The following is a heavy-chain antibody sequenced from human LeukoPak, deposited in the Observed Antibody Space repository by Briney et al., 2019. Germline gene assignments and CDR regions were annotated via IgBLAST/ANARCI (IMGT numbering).Heavy chain of an antibody. D-gene: IGHD2-2*01. Sequence: PSETLSLTCSVSSGSINSSSYYWGWIRQPPGKGLEWIGTIYYSGSTYYNPSLKSRITTSVDTSKNQFSLNLTSVTAADTAVYYCARQVASKYQLLLQFDYWGQGTLVTVSS. V-gene: IGHV4-39*01. CDR3: ARQVASKYQLLLQFDY. CDR1: SGSINSSSYY. J-gene: IGHJ4*02. CDR2: IYYSGST.